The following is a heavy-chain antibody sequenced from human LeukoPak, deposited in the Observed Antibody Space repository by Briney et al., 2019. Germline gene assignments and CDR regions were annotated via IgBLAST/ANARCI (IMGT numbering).Heavy chain of an antibody. J-gene: IGHJ4*02. CDR1: GFTFSDYY. D-gene: IGHD2-2*01. Sequence: GGSLRLSCAASGFTFSDYYMSWIRQAPGKGLEWVSYISSSGSTIYYADSVKGRFTISRDNAKNSLYLQMNSLRAEDTAVYYCAKDDDVVVVPAATNWGQGTLVTVSS. CDR3: AKDDDVVVVPAATN. CDR2: ISSSGSTI. V-gene: IGHV3-11*01.